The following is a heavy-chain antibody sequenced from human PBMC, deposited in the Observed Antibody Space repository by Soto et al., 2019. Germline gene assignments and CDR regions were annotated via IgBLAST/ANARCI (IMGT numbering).Heavy chain of an antibody. J-gene: IGHJ4*02. CDR3: ARRDWSSY. D-gene: IGHD2-21*01. V-gene: IGHV4-4*02. CDR1: GGSISSSNW. CDR2: IYHSGST. Sequence: QVQLQESGPGLVKPSGTLSLTCAVSGGSISSSNWWSWVRQPPGKGLEWIGEIYHSGSTNYNPSLKSAVTMSVDTSNKWFSLKLIAVTAADSSVYYCARRDWSSYWGQGTLVTVSA.